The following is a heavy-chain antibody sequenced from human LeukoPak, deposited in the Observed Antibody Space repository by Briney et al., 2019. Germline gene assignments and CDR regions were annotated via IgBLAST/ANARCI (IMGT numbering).Heavy chain of an antibody. CDR1: GDSFSSSSYY. J-gene: IGHJ4*02. CDR2: IFYVGDT. D-gene: IGHD1-26*01. CDR3: VTLNSGRYSEIDY. V-gene: IGHV4-39*01. Sequence: SETLSLTCSVSGDSFSSSSYYWGWIRQPQGKGLECIVTIFYVGDTYYNPSHESRVTISVDTSQNQFSLKLASVTAADTAVYYCVTLNSGRYSEIDYWGQGTLVTVSS.